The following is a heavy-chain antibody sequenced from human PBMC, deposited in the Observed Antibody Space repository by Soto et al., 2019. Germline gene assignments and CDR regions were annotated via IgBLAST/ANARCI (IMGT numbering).Heavy chain of an antibody. Sequence: GASVKVSCKASGYTFTSYGISWVRQAPGQGLEWMGWISAYNGNTNYAQKLQGRVTMTTDTSTSTAYMELRSLRSDDTAVYYCARDPPIAVAGTRFDPWGQGTLVTVSS. CDR1: GYTFTSYG. D-gene: IGHD6-19*01. J-gene: IGHJ5*02. CDR3: ARDPPIAVAGTRFDP. CDR2: ISAYNGNT. V-gene: IGHV1-18*01.